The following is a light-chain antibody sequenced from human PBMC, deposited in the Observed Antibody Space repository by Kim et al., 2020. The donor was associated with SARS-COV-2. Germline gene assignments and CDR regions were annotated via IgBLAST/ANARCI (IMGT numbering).Light chain of an antibody. CDR3: CSYAGSYTLV. V-gene: IGLV2-11*01. CDR1: SSGVGGYNY. CDR2: DVS. J-gene: IGLJ2*01. Sequence: GQSVTHSCTATSSGVGGYNYVSWYQQQPGKAPKLMIYDVSKRPSGVPDRFSGSKSGNTASLTISGLQAEDEADYYCCSYAGSYTLVFGGGTKLTVL.